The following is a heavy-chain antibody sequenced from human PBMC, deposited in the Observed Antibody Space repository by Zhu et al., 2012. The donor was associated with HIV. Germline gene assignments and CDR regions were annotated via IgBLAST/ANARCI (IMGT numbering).Heavy chain of an antibody. Sequence: EVQLVESGGGLAQPGGSLRLSCAASGFTFSDFEMNWVRQAPGKGLEWLSYIDGSGRKMSYADSVKGRFTISRDNTKNSVYLQINSLKAEDTAIYYCARDDATDNFDYWGQGTLVTVSS. V-gene: IGHV3-48*03. CDR2: IDGSGRKM. CDR3: ARDDATDNFDY. J-gene: IGHJ4*02. D-gene: IGHD2-2*01. CDR1: GFTFSDFE.